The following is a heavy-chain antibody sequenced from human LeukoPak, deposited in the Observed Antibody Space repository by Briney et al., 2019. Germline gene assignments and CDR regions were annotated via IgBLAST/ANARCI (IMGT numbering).Heavy chain of an antibody. Sequence: GRSLRLSCVVSGFTFTFYGMHWVRQAPGKGLEWVAHTSYDGSNKDYADSVKGRFTISRDDSKNTLYLQMNSLRAEDTAVYYCAKDRKNRGQYYFDYWGQGTLVAVSS. V-gene: IGHV3-30*18. CDR2: TSYDGSNK. D-gene: IGHD5-24*01. CDR1: GFTFTFYG. J-gene: IGHJ4*02. CDR3: AKDRKNRGQYYFDY.